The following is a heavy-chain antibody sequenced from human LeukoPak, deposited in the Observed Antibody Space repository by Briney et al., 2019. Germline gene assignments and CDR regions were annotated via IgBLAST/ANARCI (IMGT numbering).Heavy chain of an antibody. CDR2: INAYNGDT. Sequence: AASVKVSCKASGYTFTNYGVSWVRQAPGQGLEWMGWINAYNGDTHYAQNLQGRLTMTTDTSTSIAFMELRSLRPDDTAGYFCARWGLVAPGTYYYYYMDVWGRGTTVTVSS. J-gene: IGHJ6*03. D-gene: IGHD2-2*01. CDR1: GYTFTNYG. CDR3: ARWGLVAPGTYYYYYMDV. V-gene: IGHV1-18*04.